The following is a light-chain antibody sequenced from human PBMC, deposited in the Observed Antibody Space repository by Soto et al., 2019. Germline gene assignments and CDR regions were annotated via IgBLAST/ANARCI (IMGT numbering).Light chain of an antibody. CDR1: QSVSSSY. V-gene: IGKV3-20*01. CDR3: HQYGSSPLT. J-gene: IGKJ4*01. CDR2: GAS. Sequence: EIVLTQSPGTLSLSPGERATLSCRASQSVSSSYLAWYQQKPGQAPRLLIYGASSRATGIPDRFCGSGSGTDFTLTISRLEPEDFAVYYCHQYGSSPLTFGGGTKVEIK.